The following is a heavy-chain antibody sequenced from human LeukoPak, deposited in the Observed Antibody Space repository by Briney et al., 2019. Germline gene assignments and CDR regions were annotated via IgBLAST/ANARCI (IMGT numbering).Heavy chain of an antibody. CDR3: TRTMVVTPTSEFDY. CDR2: IRSKAYGGTT. D-gene: IGHD2-21*02. V-gene: IGHV3-49*03. Sequence: GGSLRLSCTPSGFTFGVYAMSWFRQAPGKGLEWVGFIRSKAYGGTTEYAASVKGRFTISRDDSKSIAYLQMNSLKTEDTAVYYCTRTMVVTPTSEFDYWGQGTLVTVSS. CDR1: GFTFGVYA. J-gene: IGHJ4*02.